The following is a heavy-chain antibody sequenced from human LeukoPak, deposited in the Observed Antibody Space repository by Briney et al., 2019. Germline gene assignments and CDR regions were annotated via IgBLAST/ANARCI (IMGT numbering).Heavy chain of an antibody. CDR3: AKHRLGYYGSGSYYDY. CDR2: ISGSGGST. D-gene: IGHD3-10*01. Sequence: GGSLRLSCAASGFTFSSYAMSWVRQAPGKGLEWVSAISGSGGSTYYADSVKGRLTISRDNSKNTLYLQMNSLRAEDTAVYYCAKHRLGYYGSGSYYDYWGQGTLVTVSS. V-gene: IGHV3-23*01. CDR1: GFTFSSYA. J-gene: IGHJ4*02.